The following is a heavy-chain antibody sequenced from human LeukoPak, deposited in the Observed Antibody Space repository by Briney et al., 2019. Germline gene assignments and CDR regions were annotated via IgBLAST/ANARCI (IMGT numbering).Heavy chain of an antibody. CDR1: GGSISSYY. V-gene: IGHV4-4*09. J-gene: IGHJ5*02. CDR3: ARLAHSQVYNWFDP. D-gene: IGHD2-21*01. CDR2: IYTSGST. Sequence: PSETLSLTCTVSGGSISSYYWNWIRQPPGKGLEWIGYIYTSGSTNYNPSLKSRVTISVDTSKNQLSLKLSSVTAADTAVYYCARLAHSQVYNWFDPWGQGTLVTVSS.